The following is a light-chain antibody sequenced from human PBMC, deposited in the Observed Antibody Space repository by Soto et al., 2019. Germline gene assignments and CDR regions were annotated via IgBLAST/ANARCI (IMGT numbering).Light chain of an antibody. CDR3: NSYTGSSTLV. V-gene: IGLV2-14*03. CDR2: DVS. CDR1: RGDIGGYNY. J-gene: IGLJ2*01. Sequence: QSALTQPASVSGSPGQSITISCTGTRGDIGGYNYVSWYQQHAGKAPKLMIYDVSNRPSGVSIRFSGSKSGNTASLTISGLQAEDEADYYCNSYTGSSTLVFGGGTKLTVL.